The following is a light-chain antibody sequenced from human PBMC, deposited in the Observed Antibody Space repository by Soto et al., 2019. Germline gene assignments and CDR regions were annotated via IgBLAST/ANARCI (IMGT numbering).Light chain of an antibody. J-gene: IGKJ1*01. CDR1: QSVSSY. Sequence: DIVWSQSPATLSLSPGERATLSCRASQSVSSYLAWYQQKPGQAPRLLIYDASTRATGIPDRFSGSGSGTDFTLTISRLEPEDFAVYYCQHYTDLPQAFGQGTKVDIK. CDR3: QHYTDLPQA. V-gene: IGKV3-11*01. CDR2: DAS.